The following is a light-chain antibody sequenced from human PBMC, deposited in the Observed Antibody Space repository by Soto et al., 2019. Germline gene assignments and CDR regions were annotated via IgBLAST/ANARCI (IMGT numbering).Light chain of an antibody. CDR1: SSDVGGYNY. J-gene: IGLJ2*01. CDR2: EVS. V-gene: IGLV2-8*01. CDR3: SSYAGSNNVV. Sequence: QSALTQPPSASGSPGQSVTISCTGTSSDVGGYNYVSWYQQHPGKAPKPRIYEVSKRPSGVPDRFSGSKSGNTASLTVSGLQAEDEADYYCSSYAGSNNVVLGGRTKLTVL.